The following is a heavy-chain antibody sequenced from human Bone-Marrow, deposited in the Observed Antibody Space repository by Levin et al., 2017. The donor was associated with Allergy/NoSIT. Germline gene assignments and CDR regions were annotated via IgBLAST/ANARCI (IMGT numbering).Heavy chain of an antibody. V-gene: IGHV3-9*01. Sequence: QAGGSLRLSCAASGFSFEDYGMHWVRQPPGKGLEWVSGISWNSASKGQADSVRGRFTISRDNAKNSLFLQMNSLRAEDTAFYYCVKDMGPGWRSGWYSDWGQGTLVTVSS. J-gene: IGHJ4*02. D-gene: IGHD6-19*01. CDR1: GFSFEDYG. CDR3: VKDMGPGWRSGWYSD. CDR2: ISWNSASK.